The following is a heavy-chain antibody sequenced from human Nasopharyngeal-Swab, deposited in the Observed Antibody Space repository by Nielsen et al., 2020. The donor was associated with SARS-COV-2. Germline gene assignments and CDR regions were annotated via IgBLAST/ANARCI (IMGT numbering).Heavy chain of an antibody. J-gene: IGHJ6*02. CDR3: ARDYYGLDV. Sequence: SETLSLTCTVSGGSISSSSYYWGWIRQPPGKGLEWIGSIYYSGSTYYNPSLKSQVTISVDTSKNQFSLNVTSVTAADTAMYYCARDYYGLDVWGQGTTVTVFS. CDR2: IYYSGST. V-gene: IGHV4-39*07. CDR1: GGSISSSSYY.